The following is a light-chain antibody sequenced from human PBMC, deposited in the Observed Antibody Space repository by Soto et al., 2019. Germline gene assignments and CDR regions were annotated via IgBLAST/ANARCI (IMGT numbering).Light chain of an antibody. CDR3: QQYYSTPWT. CDR1: QSVLYSSNNKNH. Sequence: DIVMTQSPDSLAVSLGERATINCKSSQSVLYSSNNKNHLAWYQQKSGQPPKLLIYWASTRESGVPDRFRGSGSGTDFTLTISSLQAEDVAVYYCQQYYSTPWTFGPGTKVEIK. V-gene: IGKV4-1*01. CDR2: WAS. J-gene: IGKJ1*01.